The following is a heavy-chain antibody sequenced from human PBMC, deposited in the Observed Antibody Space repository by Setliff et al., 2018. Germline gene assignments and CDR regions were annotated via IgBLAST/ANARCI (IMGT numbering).Heavy chain of an antibody. J-gene: IGHJ3*02. CDR2: IYYSGST. D-gene: IGHD6-19*01. CDR3: ARGRWLVHAFDI. V-gene: IGHV4-39*07. CDR1: GGSISSSSYY. Sequence: SETLSLTCTVSGGSISSSSYYWGWIRQPPGKGLEWIGSIYYSGSTYYNPSLKSRVTISVDTSKNQFSLKLSSVTAADTAVYYCARGRWLVHAFDIWGQGTMVTVSS.